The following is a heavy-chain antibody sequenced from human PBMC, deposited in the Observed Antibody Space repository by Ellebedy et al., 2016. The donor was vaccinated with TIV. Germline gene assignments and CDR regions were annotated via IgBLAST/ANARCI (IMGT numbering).Heavy chain of an antibody. J-gene: IGHJ4*02. V-gene: IGHV3-33*06. CDR2: IWYDGSNK. Sequence: PGGSLRLSCAASGFTFSSYGMQWVRQAPGKGLEWVAVIWYDGSNKYYADSVKGRFTISRDNSKNTLYLQMNNLRAEDTAIYYCAKAAESSGLTESFLEYWGQGTLVTVSS. CDR1: GFTFSSYG. CDR3: AKAAESSGLTESFLEY. D-gene: IGHD3-22*01.